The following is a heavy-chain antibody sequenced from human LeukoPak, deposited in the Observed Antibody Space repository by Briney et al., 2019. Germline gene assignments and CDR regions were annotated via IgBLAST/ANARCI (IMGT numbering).Heavy chain of an antibody. D-gene: IGHD3-10*01. CDR2: IIPIFGTA. Sequence: ASVKVSCKASGGTFSSYAISWVRQAPGQGLEWMGGIIPIFGTANYAQKFQGRVTITADESTSTAYMELSSLRSEDTAVYYCARAQGYYGSGSYSGHDYWGQGTLVTVS. CDR3: ARAQGYYGSGSYSGHDY. J-gene: IGHJ4*02. V-gene: IGHV1-69*01. CDR1: GGTFSSYA.